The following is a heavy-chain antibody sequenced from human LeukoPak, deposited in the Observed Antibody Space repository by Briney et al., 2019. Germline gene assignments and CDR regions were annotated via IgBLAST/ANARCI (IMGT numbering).Heavy chain of an antibody. CDR3: AGGYSSGWYVFDY. CDR2: IYYSGST. CDR1: GGSISSSSYY. Sequence: PSETLSLTCTVSGGSISSSSYYWGWIRQPPGKGLEWIGSIYYSGSTYYNPSLKSRVTISVDTSKNQFSLKLSSVTAADTAVYYCAGGYSSGWYVFDYWGQGTLVTVSS. J-gene: IGHJ4*02. D-gene: IGHD6-19*01. V-gene: IGHV4-39*07.